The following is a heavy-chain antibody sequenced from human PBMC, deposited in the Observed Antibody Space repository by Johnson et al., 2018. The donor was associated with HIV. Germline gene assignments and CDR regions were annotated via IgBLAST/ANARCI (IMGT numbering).Heavy chain of an antibody. J-gene: IGHJ3*02. V-gene: IGHV3-33*06. CDR1: GFTFSSYG. Sequence: QVQLVESGGGVVQPGRSLRLSCAASGFTFSSYGMHWVRQAPGKGLEWVAVIWYDGSNKYYADSVKGRFTISRDNSKNTLYLQMNSLRVEDTAVYYCAKGLGRYYEAFDIWGQGTMVTVSS. CDR2: IWYDGSNK. D-gene: IGHD1-26*01. CDR3: AKGLGRYYEAFDI.